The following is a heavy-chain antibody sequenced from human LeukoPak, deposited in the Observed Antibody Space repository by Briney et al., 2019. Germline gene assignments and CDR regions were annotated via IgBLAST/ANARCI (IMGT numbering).Heavy chain of an antibody. D-gene: IGHD1-26*01. J-gene: IGHJ4*02. Sequence: GRFLRLSCAASGFPFNNYAMHWVRPAPGKGLEWVSVISYEGSKKYYADSVKGRFTISRDNSKNTVHLQMNSLSTEDRAVYYCAKDRAEATRRSLDYWGQGTLVTVSS. V-gene: IGHV3-30*04. CDR1: GFPFNNYA. CDR3: AKDRAEATRRSLDY. CDR2: ISYEGSKK.